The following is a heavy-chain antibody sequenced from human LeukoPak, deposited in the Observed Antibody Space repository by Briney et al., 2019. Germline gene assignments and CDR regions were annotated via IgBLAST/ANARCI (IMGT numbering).Heavy chain of an antibody. CDR3: ARRVTSPYIGNTYSNWFDT. CDR1: GFSLTTTGLS. D-gene: IGHD1-7*01. Sequence: GSGPTLVNPTQTLTLTCDFSGFSLTTTGLSVGWIRQPPGKALEWLALIYWDGDQRYRASLKSRLTITKDTSKNQVVLTMTNMDPVDTATYYCARRVTSPYIGNTYSNWFDTWGQGTLVAVSS. CDR2: IYWDGDQ. J-gene: IGHJ5*02. V-gene: IGHV2-5*02.